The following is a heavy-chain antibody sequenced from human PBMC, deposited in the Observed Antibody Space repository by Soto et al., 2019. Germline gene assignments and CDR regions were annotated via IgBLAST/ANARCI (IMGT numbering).Heavy chain of an antibody. CDR1: GGSISSGGYS. Sequence: LSLTCAVSGGSISSGGYSWSWIRQPPGKGLEWIGYIYHSGSTYYNPSLKSRVTISVDRSKNQFSLKLSSVTAADTAVYYCARSQTTVNSYDYWGQGTLVTVSS. V-gene: IGHV4-30-2*01. CDR3: ARSQTTVNSYDY. D-gene: IGHD4-17*01. J-gene: IGHJ4*02. CDR2: IYHSGST.